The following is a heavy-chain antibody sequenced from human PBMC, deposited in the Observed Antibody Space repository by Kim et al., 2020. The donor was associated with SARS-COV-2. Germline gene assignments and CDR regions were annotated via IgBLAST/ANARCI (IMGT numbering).Heavy chain of an antibody. CDR2: ISSNGDTT. CDR1: GFIFGDYA. CDR3: DSTIIPGTTIASWADFDV. J-gene: IGHJ3*01. Sequence: GGSLRLSCATSGFIFGDYAMHWVRQAPGKGLQWVSLISSNGDTTSSADSVKGRVSITSYSGKNSLTLHMHRLSTDNTDMYDCDSTIIPGTTIASWADFDV. V-gene: IGHV3-43*02. D-gene: IGHD1-1*01.